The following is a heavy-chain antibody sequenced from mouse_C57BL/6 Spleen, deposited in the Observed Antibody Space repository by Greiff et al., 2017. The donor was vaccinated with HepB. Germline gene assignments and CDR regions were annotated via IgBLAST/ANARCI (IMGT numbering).Heavy chain of an antibody. CDR2: IWSDGST. CDR3: ARHTSTGTGAMDY. V-gene: IGHV2-6-1*01. D-gene: IGHD4-1*02. J-gene: IGHJ4*01. Sequence: QVQLKESGPGLVAPSQSLSITCTVSGFSLTSYGVHWVRQPPGKGLEWLVVIWSDGSTTYNSALKSRLSISKDNSKSQVFLKMNSLQTDDTAMYYCARHTSTGTGAMDYWGQGTSVTVSS. CDR1: GFSLTSYG.